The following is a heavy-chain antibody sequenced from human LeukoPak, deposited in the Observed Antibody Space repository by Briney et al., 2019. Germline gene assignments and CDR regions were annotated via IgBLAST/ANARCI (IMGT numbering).Heavy chain of an antibody. D-gene: IGHD2-21*02. J-gene: IGHJ5*02. CDR1: GFTFSTYW. CDR3: ACFLVTPYGAP. Sequence: PGGSLRLSCAASGFTFSTYWMHWVRQAPGKGLVWVSRINSDGTTTNYADSVKGRFTISRDNAKNTLYLQMNSLRAEDTAVYYCACFLVTPYGAPWGQGTLVTVSS. CDR2: INSDGTTT. V-gene: IGHV3-74*01.